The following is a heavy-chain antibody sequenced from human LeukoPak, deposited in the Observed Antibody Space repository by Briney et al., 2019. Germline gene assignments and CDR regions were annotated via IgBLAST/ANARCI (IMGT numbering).Heavy chain of an antibody. D-gene: IGHD4-17*01. CDR2: ISGSGGST. CDR1: GFTFSSYG. Sequence: PGGSLRLSCAVSGFTFSSYGMSWVRQAPGKGLEWVSAISGSGGSTYYADSVKGRFTISRDNSKNTLYLQMNSLRAEDTAVYYCARGPLGDEFADAFDIWGQGTMVTVSS. CDR3: ARGPLGDEFADAFDI. V-gene: IGHV3-23*01. J-gene: IGHJ3*02.